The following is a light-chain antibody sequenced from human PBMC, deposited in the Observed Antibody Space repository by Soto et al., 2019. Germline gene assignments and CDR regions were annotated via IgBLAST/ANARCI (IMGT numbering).Light chain of an antibody. V-gene: IGKV1-5*03. CDR2: KAS. CDR3: QQYSSYFWT. CDR1: QTLSKW. Sequence: DLQMTQSPSTLSASVGDRVTITCRASQTLSKWLAWYQQKPERPPKLLIYKASSLQSGVPSRFSGSGSGTEFTLTISSLQPDDFATYYCQQYSSYFWTFGQGTKVEIK. J-gene: IGKJ1*01.